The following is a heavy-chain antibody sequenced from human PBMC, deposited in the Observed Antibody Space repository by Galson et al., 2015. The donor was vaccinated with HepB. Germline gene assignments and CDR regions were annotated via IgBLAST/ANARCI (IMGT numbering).Heavy chain of an antibody. Sequence: SLRLSCAASGFTFSSYGMHWVRQAPGKGLEWVAVIWYDGSNKYYADSVKGRFTISRDNSKNTLYLQMNSLRAEDTAVYYCARDSPTIGGNSYYFDYWGQGTLVTVSS. CDR1: GFTFSSYG. D-gene: IGHD4-23*01. J-gene: IGHJ4*02. CDR3: ARDSPTIGGNSYYFDY. V-gene: IGHV3-33*01. CDR2: IWYDGSNK.